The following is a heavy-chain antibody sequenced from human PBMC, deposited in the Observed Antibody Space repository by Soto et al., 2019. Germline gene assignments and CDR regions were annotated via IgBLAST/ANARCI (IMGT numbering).Heavy chain of an antibody. V-gene: IGHV1-2*02. D-gene: IGHD6-13*01. CDR3: AREVGSAAAVSWFDP. Sequence: QVQLVQSGAEVKKPGASVKVSCKASGYTFTGYYMHWVRQAPGQGLEWMGWINPNSGVTNYAQKFQGRVTMTRDTSISTAYMELSRLRSDDTAVYYCAREVGSAAAVSWFDPWGQGTLVTVSS. CDR1: GYTFTGYY. CDR2: INPNSGVT. J-gene: IGHJ5*02.